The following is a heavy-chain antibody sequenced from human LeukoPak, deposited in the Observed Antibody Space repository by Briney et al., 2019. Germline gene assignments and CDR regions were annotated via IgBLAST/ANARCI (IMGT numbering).Heavy chain of an antibody. CDR3: ARPGSF. D-gene: IGHD3-16*02. CDR2: ISYDGSNK. V-gene: IGHV3-30-3*01. Sequence: GGSLRLSCAAPGFTFSSYAMHWVRQAPGKGLEWVAVISYDGSNKYYADSVKGRFTISRDNSKNTLYLQMNSLRAEDTAVYYCARPGSFWGQGTLVTVSS. J-gene: IGHJ4*02. CDR1: GFTFSSYA.